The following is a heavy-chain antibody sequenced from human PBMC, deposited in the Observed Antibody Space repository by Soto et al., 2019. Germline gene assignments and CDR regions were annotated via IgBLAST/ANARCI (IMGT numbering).Heavy chain of an antibody. V-gene: IGHV1-69*12. Sequence: QVQLVQSGAEVQKPGSSVKVSCKASGGTFSSYAISWVRQAPGQGLEWMGGIIPIFGTANYAQKFQGRVTITADESTSTAYIELSSLRSEDTAVYYCASTDEYCISTSCRGAFDIWGQGTMVTVSS. CDR1: GGTFSSYA. CDR2: IIPIFGTA. D-gene: IGHD2-2*01. J-gene: IGHJ3*02. CDR3: ASTDEYCISTSCRGAFDI.